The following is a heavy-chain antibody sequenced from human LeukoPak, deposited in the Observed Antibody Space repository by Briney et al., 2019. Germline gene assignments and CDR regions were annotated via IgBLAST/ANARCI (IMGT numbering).Heavy chain of an antibody. CDR2: IYPGDSDT. D-gene: IGHD1-14*01. J-gene: IGHJ5*02. Sequence: GESLKISCKGSGYSFTSYWIGWVRQMPGKGLEWMGIIYPGDSDTRYSPSFQGQVTISADKSISTAYLQWSSLKASDTAMYYCARRLDGGTSITVSAQQGVWFDPWGQGTLVTVSS. CDR3: ARRLDGGTSITVSAQQGVWFDP. CDR1: GYSFTSYW. V-gene: IGHV5-51*01.